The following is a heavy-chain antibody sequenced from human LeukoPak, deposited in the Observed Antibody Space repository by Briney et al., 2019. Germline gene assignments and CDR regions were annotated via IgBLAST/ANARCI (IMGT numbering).Heavy chain of an antibody. CDR2: IYYSGST. CDR1: GGSISSYY. CDR3: ARLGYCSGGSCLGLDC. Sequence: PSETLSLTCTVSGGSISSYYWSWIRQPPGKGLEWIGYIYYSGSTNYNPSLKSRVTISVDTSKNQFFLKLSSVTAADTAVYYCARLGYCSGGSCLGLDCWGQGTLVTVSS. J-gene: IGHJ4*02. D-gene: IGHD2-15*01. V-gene: IGHV4-59*01.